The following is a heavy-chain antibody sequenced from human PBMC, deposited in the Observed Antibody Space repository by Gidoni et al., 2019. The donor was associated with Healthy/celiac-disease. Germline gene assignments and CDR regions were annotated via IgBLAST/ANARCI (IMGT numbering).Heavy chain of an antibody. CDR2: IIPILGIA. CDR1: GGTFSSYT. J-gene: IGHJ5*02. V-gene: IGHV1-69*08. D-gene: IGHD6-6*01. Sequence: QVQLVQSGAEVKKPGSSVKVSCKASGGTFSSYTISWVRQAPGQGLEWMGRIIPILGIANYAQKFQGRVTITADKSTSTAYMELSSLRSEDTAVYYCARDLGQSMYSSPSPWFDPWGQGTLVTVSS. CDR3: ARDLGQSMYSSPSPWFDP.